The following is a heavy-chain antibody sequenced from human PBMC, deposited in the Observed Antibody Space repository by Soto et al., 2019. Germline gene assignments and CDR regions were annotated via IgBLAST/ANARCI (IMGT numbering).Heavy chain of an antibody. D-gene: IGHD6-19*01. Sequence: GGSLRLSCAASGFTFSSYSMNWVRQAPGKGLEWVSYISSSSSTIYYADSVKGRFTISRDNAKNTLYLQMNSLRDEDTAVYYCARGAPYSSGWYAGVSDYWGQGTLVTVSS. J-gene: IGHJ4*02. CDR2: ISSSSSTI. V-gene: IGHV3-48*02. CDR3: ARGAPYSSGWYAGVSDY. CDR1: GFTFSSYS.